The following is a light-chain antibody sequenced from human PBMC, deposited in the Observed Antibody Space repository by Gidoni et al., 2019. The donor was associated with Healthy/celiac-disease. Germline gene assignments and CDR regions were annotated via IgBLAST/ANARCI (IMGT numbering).Light chain of an antibody. CDR1: KLGDKY. J-gene: IGLJ3*02. V-gene: IGLV3-1*01. CDR2: QDS. CDR3: QAWDSSLWV. Sequence: SYELTQPPSVSVSPGQTASSTCSGEKLGDKYACWYQQKPGQSPVLVIYQDSKRPSGIPERFSGSNSGNTATLTISGTQAMDEADYYCQAWDSSLWVFGGGTKLTVL.